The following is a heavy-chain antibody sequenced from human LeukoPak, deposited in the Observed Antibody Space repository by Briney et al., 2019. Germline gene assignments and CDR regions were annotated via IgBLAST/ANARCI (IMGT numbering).Heavy chain of an antibody. D-gene: IGHD1-1*01. CDR3: ARDHRYGGLFDY. CDR1: GFTFSNYA. V-gene: IGHV3-30*04. Sequence: PGGSLRLSCAASGFTFSNYAMHWVRQPPGKGLEWVAVIFYDGSTQYYADSVKGRFTISRDNSKNTLYLQANSLRAEDTAVYYCARDHRYGGLFDYWGQGTLVTVSS. CDR2: IFYDGSTQ. J-gene: IGHJ4*02.